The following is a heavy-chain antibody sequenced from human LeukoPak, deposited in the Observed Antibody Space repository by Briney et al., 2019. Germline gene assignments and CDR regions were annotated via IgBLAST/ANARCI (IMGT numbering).Heavy chain of an antibody. V-gene: IGHV4-34*01. Sequence: PSETLSLTCDVYGGSCDDYYCSWIRQPPGKGLEWIGEIHPSGIFYYNSSLMSRVTISIDTSKSQFSLRLTSVTAADTAFYYCARGRDRSKAGDHWGQGSVVTVSS. D-gene: IGHD5-24*01. J-gene: IGHJ4*02. CDR3: ARGRDRSKAGDH. CDR1: GGSCDDYY. CDR2: IHPSGIF.